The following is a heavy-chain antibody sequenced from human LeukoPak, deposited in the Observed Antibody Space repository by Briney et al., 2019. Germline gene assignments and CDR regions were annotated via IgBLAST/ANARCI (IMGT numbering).Heavy chain of an antibody. CDR2: INQDGSEK. J-gene: IGHJ4*02. CDR1: RFTFSNYW. D-gene: IGHD6-13*01. CDR3: ATDRDSSRQTRFDY. V-gene: IGHV3-7*01. Sequence: GGSLRLSCAASRFTFSNYWMNWFRQAPGKGLEWVANINQDGSEKNYVDSVKGRFTISRDNAENSLYLQMNSLGAEDTAVYYCATDRDSSRQTRFDYWGQGTLVTVSS.